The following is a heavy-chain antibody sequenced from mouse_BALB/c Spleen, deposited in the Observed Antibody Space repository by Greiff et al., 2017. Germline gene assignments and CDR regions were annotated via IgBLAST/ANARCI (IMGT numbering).Heavy chain of an antibody. CDR1: GFTFSSYA. J-gene: IGHJ4*01. Sequence: EVQVVESGGGLVKPGGSLKLSCAASGFTFSSYAMSWVRQTPEKRLEWVATISSGGSYTYYPDSVKGRFTISRDNAKNTLYLQMSSLRSEDTAMYYCASLYYYGTGAMDYWGQGTSVTVSS. CDR3: ASLYYYGTGAMDY. CDR2: ISSGGSYT. V-gene: IGHV5-9-3*01. D-gene: IGHD1-1*01.